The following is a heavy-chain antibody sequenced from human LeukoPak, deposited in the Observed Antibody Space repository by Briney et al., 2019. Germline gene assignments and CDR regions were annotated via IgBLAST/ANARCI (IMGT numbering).Heavy chain of an antibody. Sequence: GSLRLSCAASGFTFSSYAMSWVRQAPGKGLEWVSAISGSGGSTYYADSVKGRFTISRDNSKNTLYLQMNSLRAEDTAVYYCAKEYYYGSGSYYGLDYWGQGTLVTVSS. CDR2: ISGSGGST. CDR3: AKEYYYGSGSYYGLDY. D-gene: IGHD3-10*01. V-gene: IGHV3-23*01. CDR1: GFTFSSYA. J-gene: IGHJ4*02.